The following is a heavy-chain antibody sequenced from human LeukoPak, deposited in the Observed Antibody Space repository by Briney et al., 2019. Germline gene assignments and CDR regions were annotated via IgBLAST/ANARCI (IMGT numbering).Heavy chain of an antibody. V-gene: IGHV3-23*01. CDR2: ISGRSDNT. Sequence: GGSLRLSCAASGFIFSNYAMYWVRQAPGKGLEWVSAISGRSDNTYYADSVKGRFTLSRDSSKNTLYLQMNSLRADDSAVYYCAKWGDYDVLTGYYVSDFWGQGTLVTVSS. CDR3: AKWGDYDVLTGYYVSDF. D-gene: IGHD3-9*01. CDR1: GFIFSNYA. J-gene: IGHJ4*02.